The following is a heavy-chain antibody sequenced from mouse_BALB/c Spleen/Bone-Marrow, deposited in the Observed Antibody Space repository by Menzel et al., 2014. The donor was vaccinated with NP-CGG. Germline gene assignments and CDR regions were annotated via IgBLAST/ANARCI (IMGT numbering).Heavy chain of an antibody. CDR2: IWSGGST. J-gene: IGHJ4*01. CDR1: GFSLTNYA. CDR3: ARRHNPYYTMDY. V-gene: IGHV2-2*02. Sequence: VQRVESGPGLVQPSQSLSITCTVSGFSLTNYAVHWVRQSPGKGLEWLGVIWSGGSTDYNAAFISRLSISKDNSKSQVFFKMNSLQANDTAIYYCARRHNPYYTMDYWGQGTSVTVSS. D-gene: IGHD1-3*01.